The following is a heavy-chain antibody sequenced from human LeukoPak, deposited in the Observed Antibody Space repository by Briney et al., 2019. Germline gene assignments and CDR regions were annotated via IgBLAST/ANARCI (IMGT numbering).Heavy chain of an antibody. CDR3: ARDIEINYFDY. CDR2: IYHSGST. D-gene: IGHD2/OR15-2a*01. J-gene: IGHJ4*02. V-gene: IGHV4-30-2*01. Sequence: PSETLSLTCAVSGGSISSGGYSWSWIRQPPGKGVERIGYIYHSGSTYYNPSLKSRVTISVDRSKKQFSLKLGSVTAADTAVYYCARDIEINYFDYWGQGTLVTVSS. CDR1: GGSISSGGYS.